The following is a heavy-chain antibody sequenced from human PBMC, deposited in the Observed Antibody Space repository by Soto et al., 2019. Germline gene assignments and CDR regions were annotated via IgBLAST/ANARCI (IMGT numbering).Heavy chain of an antibody. V-gene: IGHV3-21*06. CDR3: ARDPSEGRVGNWFES. J-gene: IGHJ5*01. CDR2: ISITTIYV. D-gene: IGHD2-2*01. CDR1: GFTFSRYG. Sequence: GGSLILSCAASGFTFSRYGMNWLRQAPGKGLEWVASISITTIYVYYADSVKGRFSTSRDNAKNILYLEMYGLRTEDTAVYYCARDPSEGRVGNWFESWGQGTLVTV.